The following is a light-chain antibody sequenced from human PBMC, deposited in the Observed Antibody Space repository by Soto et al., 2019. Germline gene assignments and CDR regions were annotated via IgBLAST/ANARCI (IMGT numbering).Light chain of an antibody. V-gene: IGKV3-15*01. CDR3: QQYNQWPPWT. CDR1: QSVSRN. J-gene: IGKJ1*01. CDR2: GAS. Sequence: EIVMTQSPATLSVSPGERATLSCRASQSVSRNLAWFQQKPGQAPRLLIYGASTRATGIPARFSGSGSGTEFILTISSLQSEDFAVYYCQQYNQWPPWTFGQGTKVEIK.